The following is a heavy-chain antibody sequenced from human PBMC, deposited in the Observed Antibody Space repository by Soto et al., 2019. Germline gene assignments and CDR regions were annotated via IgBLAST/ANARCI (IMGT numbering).Heavy chain of an antibody. Sequence: PGGSLRLSCAASGFTFSSYSMNWVRQAPGKGLEWVSSISSSSSYIYYADSVKGRFTISRDNAKNSLYLQMNSLRAEDTAVYYCARVHCSSTSCYYYYGMYVWGQGTTVTVSS. CDR2: ISSSSSYI. CDR3: ARVHCSSTSCYYYYGMYV. CDR1: GFTFSSYS. V-gene: IGHV3-21*01. J-gene: IGHJ6*02. D-gene: IGHD2-2*01.